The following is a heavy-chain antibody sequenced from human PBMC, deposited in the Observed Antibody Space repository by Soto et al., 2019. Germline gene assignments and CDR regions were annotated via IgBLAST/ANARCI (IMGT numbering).Heavy chain of an antibody. D-gene: IGHD2-21*01. J-gene: IGHJ6*02. CDR3: ARDLSGCGLTNGHFGVDV. CDR1: GYTFANYA. Sequence: QVRLVQSGTEVKKPGASVMVSCKATGYTFANYAIHWVRQAPGQDFEWMGWINAGNGNTRNSQKFQGRVTFTRDTSATTAHMEVGSLRFEDTVVYYCARDLSGCGLTNGHFGVDVWGQGTTVIVSS. V-gene: IGHV1-3*01. CDR2: INAGNGNT.